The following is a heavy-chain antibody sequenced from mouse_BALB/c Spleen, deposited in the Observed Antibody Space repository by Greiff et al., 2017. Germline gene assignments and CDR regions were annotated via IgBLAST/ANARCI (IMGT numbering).Heavy chain of an antibody. J-gene: IGHJ4*01. V-gene: IGHV5-17*02. CDR2: ISSGSSTI. CDR3: ARWDGYYFYAMDY. D-gene: IGHD2-3*01. CDR1: GFTFSRFG. Sequence: EVQLVESGGGLVQPGGSRKLSCAASGFTFSRFGMHWVRQAPEKGLEWVAYISSGSSTIYYADTVKGRFTISRDNPKNTLFLQMTSLRSEDTAMYYCARWDGYYFYAMDYWGQGTSVTVSS.